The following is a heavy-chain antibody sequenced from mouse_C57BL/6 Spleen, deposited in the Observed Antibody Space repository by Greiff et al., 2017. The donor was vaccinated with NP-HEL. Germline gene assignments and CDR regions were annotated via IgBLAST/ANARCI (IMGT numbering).Heavy chain of an antibody. Sequence: VKLMESGAELAKPGASVKLSCKASGYTFTSYWMHWVKQRPGQGLEWIGYINPSSGYTKYNQKFKDKATLTADKSSSTAYMQLSSRTYEDSAVYYCARSDDYDPYAMDYWGQGTSVTVSS. J-gene: IGHJ4*01. D-gene: IGHD2-4*01. V-gene: IGHV1-7*01. CDR3: ARSDDYDPYAMDY. CDR1: GYTFTSYW. CDR2: INPSSGYT.